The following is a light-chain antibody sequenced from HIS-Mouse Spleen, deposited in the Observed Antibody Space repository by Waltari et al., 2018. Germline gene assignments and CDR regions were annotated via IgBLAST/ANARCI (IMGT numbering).Light chain of an antibody. CDR1: NWGYKY. J-gene: IGLJ1*01. Sequence: SYELTQPPPVSVPPVQTPPITGTGANWGYKYPCWYHQKPGQSPVLVIYQDSKRASGIPERFSGSNSGNTATLTSSGTQAMDEADYYCQAWDSSTYVFGTGTKVTVL. V-gene: IGLV3-1*01. CDR2: QDS. CDR3: QAWDSSTYV.